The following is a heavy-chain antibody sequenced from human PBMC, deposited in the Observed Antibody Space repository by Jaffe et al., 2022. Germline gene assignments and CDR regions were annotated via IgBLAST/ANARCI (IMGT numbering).Heavy chain of an antibody. CDR2: ISSSSSYI. J-gene: IGHJ3*02. CDR1: GFTFSSYS. D-gene: IGHD6-19*01. V-gene: IGHV3-21*01. Sequence: EVQLVESGGGLVKPGGSLRLSCAASGFTFSSYSMNWVRQAPGKGLEWVSSISSSSSYIYYADSVKGRFTISRDNAKNSLYLQMNSLRAEDTAVYYCARDLYSSGWYRTFDIWGQGTMVTVSS. CDR3: ARDLYSSGWYRTFDI.